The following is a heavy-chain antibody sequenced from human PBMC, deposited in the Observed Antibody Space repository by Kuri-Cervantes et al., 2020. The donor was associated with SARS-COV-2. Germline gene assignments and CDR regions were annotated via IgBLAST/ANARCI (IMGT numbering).Heavy chain of an antibody. V-gene: IGHV1-18*01. J-gene: IGHJ6*02. D-gene: IGHD3-3*01. CDR3: ARDGIFFGYYYYGMDF. CDR2: ISAYNGNT. CDR1: GYTFTSYG. Sequence: ASVKVSCKASGYTFTSYGISWVRQAPGQGLEWMGWISAYNGNTNYAQKLQGRVTMTTDTSTSTAYMELRSLGSDDTAVYYCARDGIFFGYYYYGMDFWDQGTTVTVSS.